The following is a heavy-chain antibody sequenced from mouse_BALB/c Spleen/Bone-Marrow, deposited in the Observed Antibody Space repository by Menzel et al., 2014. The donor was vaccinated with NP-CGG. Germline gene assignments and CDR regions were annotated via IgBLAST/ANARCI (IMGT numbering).Heavy chain of an antibody. CDR1: GYTFTRYT. CDR2: INPSSAYT. Sequence: QVQLQQPGAELARPGASVKMSCQASGYTFTRYTMHWEKRRPGQGLEWIGYINPSSAYTNYNQKFKDKATLTADKSSSTAYMQLSSLTSEDSAVYYCTIRYYAMDYWGQGTSVTVSS. CDR3: TIRYYAMDY. D-gene: IGHD1-1*01. V-gene: IGHV1-4*01. J-gene: IGHJ4*01.